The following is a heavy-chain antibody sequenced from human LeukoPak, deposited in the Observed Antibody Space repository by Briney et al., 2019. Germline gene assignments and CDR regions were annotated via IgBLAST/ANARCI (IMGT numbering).Heavy chain of an antibody. CDR1: GGTFTEYH. J-gene: IGHJ3*02. D-gene: IGHD5/OR15-5a*01. CDR2: INYSGRT. V-gene: IGHV4-34*01. Sequence: SGTLSLTCAVYGGTFTEYHWSWIRQPPGKSLEWIGEINYSGRTNYNPSLTSRVTISIDMSERQFSLRLTSVTAADTAVYYCARERRVEVSARQTVAFDMWAQGTMVIVSS. CDR3: ARERRVEVSARQTVAFDM.